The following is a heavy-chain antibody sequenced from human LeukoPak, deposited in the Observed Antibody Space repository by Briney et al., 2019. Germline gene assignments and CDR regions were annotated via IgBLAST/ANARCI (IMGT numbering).Heavy chain of an antibody. J-gene: IGHJ6*02. V-gene: IGHV3-53*04. CDR1: GFTVSSNY. D-gene: IGHD2-8*02. Sequence: GGSLRLSCAASGFTVSSNYMSWVRQAPGEGLEWVSVIYSGGSTYYADSVKGRFTISRHNSKNTLYLQMNSLRAEDTAVYYCARVDTLVLYHGMDVWGQGTTVTVSS. CDR2: IYSGGST. CDR3: ARVDTLVLYHGMDV.